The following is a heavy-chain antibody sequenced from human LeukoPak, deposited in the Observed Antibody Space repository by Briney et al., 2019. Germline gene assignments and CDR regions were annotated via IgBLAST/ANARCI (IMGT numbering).Heavy chain of an antibody. CDR1: GFTFGSYE. CDR2: MSSSGSPI. Sequence: GGSLRLSCAASGFTFGSYEMNWVRQAPGKGLEWVSYMSSSGSPIYYADSLKGRFTISRDNAKNSLYLQMNSLRAEDTAVYYCEAYYYDTSGYYFDYWGQGTPVTVSS. J-gene: IGHJ4*02. D-gene: IGHD3-22*01. CDR3: EAYYYDTSGYYFDY. V-gene: IGHV3-48*03.